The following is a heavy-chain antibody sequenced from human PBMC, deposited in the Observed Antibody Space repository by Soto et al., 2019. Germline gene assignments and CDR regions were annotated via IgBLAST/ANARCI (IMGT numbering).Heavy chain of an antibody. CDR1: GGSISSGGYY. J-gene: IGHJ5*02. D-gene: IGHD2-15*01. Sequence: QVQLQESGPGLVKPSQTLSLTCTVSGGSISSGGYYWSWIRQHPGKGLEWIGYIYYSGSTYYNPCLKSRVTMSVDTSKTHFSLKLSSVTAADTAVYYCASHCSGGSCPRHWFDPWGQGSLVTVSS. V-gene: IGHV4-31*03. CDR3: ASHCSGGSCPRHWFDP. CDR2: IYYSGST.